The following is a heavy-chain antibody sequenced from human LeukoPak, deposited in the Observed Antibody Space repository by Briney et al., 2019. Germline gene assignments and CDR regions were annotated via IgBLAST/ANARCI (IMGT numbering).Heavy chain of an antibody. CDR3: ARAPRDFWSGYYALGMDV. J-gene: IGHJ6*02. Sequence: GGSLRLSCAASGFTFSDYYMSWIRQAPGKGLEWLSYISSSTSTIYYADPVKGRFTISRDNSKNTLSLQMNSLRAEDTAVYYCARAPRDFWSGYYALGMDVWGQGTTVTVSS. V-gene: IGHV3-11*04. CDR1: GFTFSDYY. D-gene: IGHD3-3*01. CDR2: ISSSTSTI.